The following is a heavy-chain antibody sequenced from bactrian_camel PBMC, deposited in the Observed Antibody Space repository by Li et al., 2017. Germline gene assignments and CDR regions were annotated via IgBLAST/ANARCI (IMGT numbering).Heavy chain of an antibody. CDR2: ISWDGTT. D-gene: IGHD4*01. Sequence: QVQLVESGGGSVQTGGSLRLSCTASKFNYNMGWFRMVPGKERELVSTISWDGTTTYADSVKGRFTISQDNAKNTLYLQMNSLKTEDTAVYYCAACPVATMKTGADFGYWGQGTQVTVS. CDR3: AACPVATMKTGADFGY. CDR1: KFNYN. J-gene: IGHJ6*01. V-gene: IGHV3S53*01.